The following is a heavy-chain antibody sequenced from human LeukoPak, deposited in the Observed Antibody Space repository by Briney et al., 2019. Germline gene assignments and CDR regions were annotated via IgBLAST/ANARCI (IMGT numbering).Heavy chain of an antibody. V-gene: IGHV3-9*01. J-gene: IGHJ4*02. CDR1: GFTFADYA. CDR2: ISWNSGSI. D-gene: IGHD3-22*01. Sequence: PGRALRLSCAASGFTFADYAMHWVRQAPGEGLEWVSGISWNSGSIGYADSVKGRFTISRDNAKNSLYLQMNSLRTEDTALYYCATAPYDSIGIFDYWGQGTLVTVSS. CDR3: ATAPYDSIGIFDY.